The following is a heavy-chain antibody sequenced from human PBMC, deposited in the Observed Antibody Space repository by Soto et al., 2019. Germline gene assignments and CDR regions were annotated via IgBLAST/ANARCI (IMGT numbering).Heavy chain of an antibody. Sequence: QVQVVQSGAEVKKPGSSVKVSCKVSGGTFSSDAISWVRQAPGQGLEWMGGIIPIFGKPNYAERFQGRVTIIADASTSTGYMELSSLRSDDTAVYYCARAPTIDSRHHAMDVWGQGTTVVVSS. CDR3: ARAPTIDSRHHAMDV. CDR2: IIPIFGKP. J-gene: IGHJ6*02. V-gene: IGHV1-69*01. CDR1: GGTFSSDA. D-gene: IGHD1-26*01.